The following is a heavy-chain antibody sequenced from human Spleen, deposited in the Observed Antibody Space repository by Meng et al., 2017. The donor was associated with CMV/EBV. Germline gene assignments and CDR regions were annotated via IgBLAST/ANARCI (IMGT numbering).Heavy chain of an antibody. CDR1: GFTFSTYW. CDR2: INSDGSST. V-gene: IGHV3-74*01. Sequence: GESLKISCAASGFTFSTYWMHWVRQAPGKGLVWISRINSDGSSTSYADSVKGRFTISRDNAKNTLYLQMNSLRAEDTAVYYCARDLEYSSGWYGYYYYYGMDVWGQGTTVTVSS. CDR3: ARDLEYSSGWYGYYYYYGMDV. D-gene: IGHD6-19*01. J-gene: IGHJ6*02.